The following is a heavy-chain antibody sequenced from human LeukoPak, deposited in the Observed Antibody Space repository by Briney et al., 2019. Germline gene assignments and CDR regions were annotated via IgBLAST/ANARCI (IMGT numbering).Heavy chain of an antibody. J-gene: IGHJ4*02. CDR3: ARGGITMARALDY. V-gene: IGHV4-34*01. CDR2: INHSGST. D-gene: IGHD3-10*01. Sequence: SETLSLTCAVYGGSFSGYYWSWIRQPPGKGLEWIGEINHSGSTNYNPSLKSRVTISVDTSKNQFSLKLSPVTAADTAVYYCARGGITMARALDYWGQGTLVTVSS. CDR1: GGSFSGYY.